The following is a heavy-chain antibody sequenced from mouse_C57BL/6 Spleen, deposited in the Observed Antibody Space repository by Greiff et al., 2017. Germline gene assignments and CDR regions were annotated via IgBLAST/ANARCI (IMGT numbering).Heavy chain of an antibody. J-gene: IGHJ4*01. CDR2: IHPNSGST. CDR1: GYTLTSYW. V-gene: IGHV1-64*01. CDR3: ARYCDYAYAMDY. Sequence: VQLQQPGAELVKPGASVKLSCKASGYTLTSYWMHWVKQRPGQGLEWIGMIHPNSGSTNYNEKFKSKATLTVDKSSSTAYMQLSSLTSEDSAVYYCARYCDYAYAMDYWGQGTSVTVSS. D-gene: IGHD2-4*01.